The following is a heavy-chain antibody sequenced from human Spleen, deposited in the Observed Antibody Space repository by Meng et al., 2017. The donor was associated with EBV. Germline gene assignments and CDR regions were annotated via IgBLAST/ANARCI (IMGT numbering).Heavy chain of an antibody. V-gene: IGHV4-34*01. D-gene: IGHD2-8*02. CDR2: INHSGST. Sequence: QVQLQQWGAGLLKPSETLSLTCAVYGGSFSGYYWNWIRQPPGKGLEWIGEINHSGSTDYNPSLKSRVTISVDTSKNQFSLKLSSVTAADTAVYYCARHSCTGGICQYFDYWGQGTLVTVSS. J-gene: IGHJ4*02. CDR3: ARHSCTGGICQYFDY. CDR1: GGSFSGYY.